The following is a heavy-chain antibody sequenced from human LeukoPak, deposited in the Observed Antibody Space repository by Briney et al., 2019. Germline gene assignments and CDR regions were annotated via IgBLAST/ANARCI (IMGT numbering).Heavy chain of an antibody. CDR1: GGSISSENYY. V-gene: IGHV4-61*02. CDR3: ARGSRYYDFWNDAFDI. D-gene: IGHD3-3*01. CDR2: IYTSGST. J-gene: IGHJ3*02. Sequence: SETLSLTCSVSGGSISSENYYWSWIRQPAGKGLEWIGRIYTSGSTNYNPSLKSRVTISVDTSKNQFSLKLSSVTAADTAVYYCARGSRYYDFWNDAFDIWGQGTMVTVSS.